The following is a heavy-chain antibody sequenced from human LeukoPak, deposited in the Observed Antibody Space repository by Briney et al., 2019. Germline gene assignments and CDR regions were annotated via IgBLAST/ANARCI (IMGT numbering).Heavy chain of an antibody. CDR2: INPNSGGT. CDR3: ARELVALTPILDAFDI. D-gene: IGHD4-23*01. Sequence: GASVKVSCKASGYTFTGYYMHWVRQAPGQGLEWMGWINPNSGGTNYAQKFQGRVTMTTDTSTSTAYMELRSLRSDDTAVYYCARELVALTPILDAFDIWGQGTMVTVSS. J-gene: IGHJ3*02. CDR1: GYTFTGYY. V-gene: IGHV1-2*02.